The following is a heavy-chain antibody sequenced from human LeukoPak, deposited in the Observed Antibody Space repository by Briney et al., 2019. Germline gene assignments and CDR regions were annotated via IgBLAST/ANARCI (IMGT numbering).Heavy chain of an antibody. D-gene: IGHD3-22*01. Sequence: SETLSLTCTVSGGSISSSSYYWAWIRQPPGKGLEWIGSISYSGSTYYSPSLKSRVTISADTSKNQFSLKLTSVTAADTAVYHCASHSDNSGQRWFDPWGQGALVTVSS. J-gene: IGHJ5*02. CDR2: ISYSGST. CDR1: GGSISSSSYY. CDR3: ASHSDNSGQRWFDP. V-gene: IGHV4-39*01.